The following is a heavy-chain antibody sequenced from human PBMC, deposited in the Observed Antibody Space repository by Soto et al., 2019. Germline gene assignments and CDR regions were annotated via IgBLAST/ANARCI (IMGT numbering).Heavy chain of an antibody. Sequence: APVEVSSEACGYGFYSHILCWLRHTTGQGLEWMGRINADYGNTQYAQKFRGRVTMTTDTSTTTVYMELTNLRSDDTAVYYCARCIQGDYYYGMDVWGQGTTVTVSS. CDR3: ARCIQGDYYYGMDV. CDR2: INADYGNT. D-gene: IGHD5-18*01. CDR1: GYGFYSHI. J-gene: IGHJ6*02. V-gene: IGHV1-18*01.